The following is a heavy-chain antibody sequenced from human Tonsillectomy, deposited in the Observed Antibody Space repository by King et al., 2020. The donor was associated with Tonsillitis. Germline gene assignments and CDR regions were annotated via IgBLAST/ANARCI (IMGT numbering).Heavy chain of an antibody. D-gene: IGHD2-15*01. J-gene: IGHJ4*02. Sequence: VQLVESGGGVVQPGRSLRLSCAASGFTFSSYAMHWVRQAPGKGLEWVAVISYDGSNKYYADSVKGRFTISRDTSKNTLYLQMNSLRAGDTAGYYCARDAAIVVVVAATGDFACWGQGTLVTVSS. CDR2: ISYDGSNK. V-gene: IGHV3-30-3*01. CDR3: ARDAAIVVVVAATGDFAC. CDR1: GFTFSSYA.